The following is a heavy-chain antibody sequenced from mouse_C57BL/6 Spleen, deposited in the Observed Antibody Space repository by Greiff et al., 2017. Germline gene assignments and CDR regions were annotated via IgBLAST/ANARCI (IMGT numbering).Heavy chain of an antibody. J-gene: IGHJ1*03. D-gene: IGHD4-1*01. V-gene: IGHV1-64*01. CDR2: IHPNSGST. Sequence: VQLQQSGAELVKPGASVKLSCKASGYTFTSYWMHWVKQRPGQGLEWIGMIHPNSGSTNYNEKFKSKATLTVDKSSSTAYMQLSSLTSEDSAVYYCARGAGTRYFDVWGTGTTVTVSS. CDR1: GYTFTSYW. CDR3: ARGAGTRYFDV.